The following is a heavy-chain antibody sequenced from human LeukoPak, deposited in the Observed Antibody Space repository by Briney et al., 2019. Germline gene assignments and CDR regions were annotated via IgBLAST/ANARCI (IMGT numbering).Heavy chain of an antibody. V-gene: IGHV4-34*01. CDR3: ARGRGWLQKYYLDY. CDR2: INHSGST. CDR1: GGSFSGYY. D-gene: IGHD6-19*01. Sequence: PSETLSLTCAVYGGSFSGYYWSWIRQPPGKGLEWIGEINHSGSTNYNPSLKSRVTISVDTSKNQFSLKLSSVTAADTAVYYCARGRGWLQKYYLDYWGQGTLVTVSS. J-gene: IGHJ4*02.